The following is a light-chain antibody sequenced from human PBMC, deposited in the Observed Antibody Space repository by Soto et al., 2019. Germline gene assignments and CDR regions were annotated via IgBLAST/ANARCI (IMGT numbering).Light chain of an antibody. CDR2: AAS. Sequence: DIQMTQSPSSLSASIGDSVTITCRASQTIIGYLNWYQQKPGKAPRLLINAASNLQSGVPSRFRGSGSETDFTLTIPSLQPEHFATYYCQQSYTTPRTFGQGTKVDI. CDR3: QQSYTTPRT. V-gene: IGKV1-39*01. CDR1: QTIIGY. J-gene: IGKJ1*01.